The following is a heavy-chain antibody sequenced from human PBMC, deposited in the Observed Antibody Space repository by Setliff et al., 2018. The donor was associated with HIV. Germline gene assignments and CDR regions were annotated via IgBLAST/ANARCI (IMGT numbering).Heavy chain of an antibody. Sequence: SETLSLTCTVSGVSTSSSTYYWGWIRQPPGKGLEWIGGSYYTGSPFYNPSLKSRVTISADTSNNQFSLMLSSVTAADTAVYYCARGGGTSSPIDYHYYIDVWGKGTTVTVAS. CDR2: SYYTGSP. V-gene: IGHV4-39*01. D-gene: IGHD6-6*01. J-gene: IGHJ6*03. CDR1: GVSTSSSTYY. CDR3: ARGGGTSSPIDYHYYIDV.